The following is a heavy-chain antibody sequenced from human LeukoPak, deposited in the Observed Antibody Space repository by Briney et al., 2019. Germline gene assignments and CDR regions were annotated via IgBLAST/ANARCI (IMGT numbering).Heavy chain of an antibody. D-gene: IGHD2-2*01. V-gene: IGHV3-7*01. CDR2: ISPRGTET. CDR1: GFTFSSYS. J-gene: IGHJ4*02. Sequence: PGGSLRLSCATSGFTFSSYSINWVRQAPGKGLEWVANISPRGTETYYVDPFKGRFTISRDNARNLLFLQMNTLRADDTAVYFCGAFGYEAGIDLWGQGTLVAVSS. CDR3: GAFGYEAGIDL.